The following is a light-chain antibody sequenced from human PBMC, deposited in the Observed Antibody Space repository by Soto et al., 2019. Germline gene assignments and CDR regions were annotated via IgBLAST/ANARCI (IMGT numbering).Light chain of an antibody. CDR3: QQYGSPPWT. J-gene: IGKJ1*01. CDR1: QTIRST. CDR2: GAS. Sequence: VMTQSPATLSVSPVERATLSCMASQTIRSTLAWFQQKPGQAPRLLIHGASSRATGIPDRFSGSGSGTDFTLTISSLEPEDFAVYYCQQYGSPPWTFGQGTKVDIK. V-gene: IGKV3-20*01.